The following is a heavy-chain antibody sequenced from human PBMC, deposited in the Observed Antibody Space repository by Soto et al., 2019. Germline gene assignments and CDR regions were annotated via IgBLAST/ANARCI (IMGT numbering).Heavy chain of an antibody. CDR3: TTYTGFDP. J-gene: IGHJ5*02. Sequence: GGSLRLSCAASGFTFSNYWMHWVRQAPGKGLVWVSRINSDGGSTSYGGSVKGRFTISRDNAKNTLYLQMNSLRAEDTAVYYCTTYTGFDPWGQGTLVTVSS. CDR2: INSDGGST. CDR1: GFTFSNYW. V-gene: IGHV3-74*01. D-gene: IGHD5-18*01.